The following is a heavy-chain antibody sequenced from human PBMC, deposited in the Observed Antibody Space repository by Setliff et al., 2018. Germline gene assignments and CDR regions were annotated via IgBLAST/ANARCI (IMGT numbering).Heavy chain of an antibody. V-gene: IGHV1-69*13. CDR3: ARLPHTPDAFDI. Sequence: SVKVSCKASGGTFSRYAISWVRQAPGQGLEWMGGIIPIFGTANYAQKFQGRVTITADESTSTVYMELSSLRSEDTAVYYCARLPHTPDAFDIWGQGTMVTVSS. D-gene: IGHD2-2*02. CDR1: GGTFSRYA. CDR2: IIPIFGTA. J-gene: IGHJ3*02.